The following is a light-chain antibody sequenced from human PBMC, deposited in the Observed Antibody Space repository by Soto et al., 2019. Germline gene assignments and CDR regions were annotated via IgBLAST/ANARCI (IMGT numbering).Light chain of an antibody. CDR3: SSYAGSNNFVV. V-gene: IGLV2-8*01. Sequence: QSALTQPPSASWSPGQSVTISFTGTSSDVGGYNYVSWYQQHPGKAPKLMIYEVTKRPSGVPDRFSGSKSGNTASLTVSGLQAEDEADYYCSSYAGSNNFVVFGGGTKVTVL. CDR1: SSDVGGYNY. J-gene: IGLJ2*01. CDR2: EVT.